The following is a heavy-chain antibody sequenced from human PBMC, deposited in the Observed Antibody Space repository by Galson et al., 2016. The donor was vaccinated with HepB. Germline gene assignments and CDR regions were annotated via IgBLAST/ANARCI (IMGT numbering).Heavy chain of an antibody. V-gene: IGHV1-18*01. CDR3: ARTGGYDSSGYYYPDNWFDP. Sequence: VKVSCKASGYTFTSYGISWVRQAPGQGLEWMGRISANNGNTNYAQKLQGRVTMTTDTSTSTDYMELRSLRSDDTAVYYCARTGGYDSSGYYYPDNWFDPWGQGTLVTVSS. D-gene: IGHD3-22*01. CDR1: GYTFTSYG. CDR2: ISANNGNT. J-gene: IGHJ5*02.